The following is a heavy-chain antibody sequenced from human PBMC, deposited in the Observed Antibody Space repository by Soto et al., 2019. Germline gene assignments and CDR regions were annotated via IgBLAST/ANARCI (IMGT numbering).Heavy chain of an antibody. J-gene: IGHJ6*02. D-gene: IGHD5-18*01. CDR3: AKEKQLWFGEDYYYGMDV. CDR1: GYTFTSYA. Sequence: ASVKVSCKASGYTFTSYAMHWVRQAPGQRLEWMGWINAGNGNTKYSQKFQGRVTITRDTSASTAYMELSSLRSEDAAVYYCAKEKQLWFGEDYYYGMDVWGQGTTVTVSS. V-gene: IGHV1-3*01. CDR2: INAGNGNT.